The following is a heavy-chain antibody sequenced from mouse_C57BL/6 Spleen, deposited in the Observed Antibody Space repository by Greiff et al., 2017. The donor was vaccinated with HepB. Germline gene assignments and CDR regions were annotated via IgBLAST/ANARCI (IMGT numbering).Heavy chain of an antibody. V-gene: IGHV1-50*01. J-gene: IGHJ4*01. CDR2: IDPSDSYT. CDR3: ARGGYGYDWAMDY. D-gene: IGHD2-2*01. CDR1: GYTFTSYW. Sequence: QVQLQQPGAELVKPGASVKLSCKASGYTFTSYWMQWVKQRPGQGLEWIGEIDPSDSYTNYNQKFKGKATLTVDTSSSTAYMQLSSLTSEDSAVYYCARGGYGYDWAMDYWGQGTSVTVSS.